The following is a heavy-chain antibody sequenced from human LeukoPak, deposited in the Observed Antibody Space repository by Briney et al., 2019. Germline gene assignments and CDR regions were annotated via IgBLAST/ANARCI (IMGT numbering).Heavy chain of an antibody. D-gene: IGHD5-18*01. CDR1: GDSISSYY. CDR2: IYYSGST. CDR3: ARDGCAYNYVEFDY. Sequence: SETLSLTCTVSGDSISSYYWSWIRQPPGKGLEWIGYIYYSGSTNYNPSLKSRVTISIGTSKNQFSLNLSSVTAADTAVYYCARDGCAYNYVEFDYWGQATLVTVSS. J-gene: IGHJ4*02. V-gene: IGHV4-59*01.